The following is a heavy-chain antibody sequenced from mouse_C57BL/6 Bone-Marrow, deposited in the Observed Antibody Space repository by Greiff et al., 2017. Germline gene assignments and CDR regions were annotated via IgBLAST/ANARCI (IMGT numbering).Heavy chain of an antibody. Sequence: QVQLKESGPGLVQPSQSLSITCTVSGFSLTSYGVHWVRQSPGKGLEWLGVIWRGGSTDYNAAFMSRLSITKDNSKSQVFFKMNSLQADDTAIYYCAKHYYGSSSYFDYWGQGTTLTVSS. CDR1: GFSLTSYG. V-gene: IGHV2-5*01. CDR3: AKHYYGSSSYFDY. J-gene: IGHJ2*01. CDR2: IWRGGST. D-gene: IGHD1-1*01.